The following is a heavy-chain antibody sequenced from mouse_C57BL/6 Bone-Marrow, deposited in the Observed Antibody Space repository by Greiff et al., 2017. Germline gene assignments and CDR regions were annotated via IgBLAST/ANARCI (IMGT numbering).Heavy chain of an antibody. V-gene: IGHV1-4*01. D-gene: IGHD2-2*01. J-gene: IGHJ4*01. CDR1: GYTFPSYT. CDR2: INPSSGYT. Sequence: QVQLQQSGAELARPGASVKMSCKASGYTFPSYTMHWVKQRPGQGLEWIGYINPSSGYTKYNQKFKDKATLTADKSSSTAYMQLSSLTSEDSAVYYCARVLWLRYYAMDYWGQGTSVTVSS. CDR3: ARVLWLRYYAMDY.